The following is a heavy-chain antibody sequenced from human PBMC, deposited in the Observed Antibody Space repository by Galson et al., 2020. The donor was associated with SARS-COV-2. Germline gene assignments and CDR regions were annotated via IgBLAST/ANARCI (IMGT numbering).Heavy chain of an antibody. Sequence: GGSLRLSCAASGFTFDDYAMHWVRQAPGKGLEWVSGISWNSGSIGYADSVKGRFTISRDNAKNSLYLQMNSLRAEDTALYYCAKLRNYYDSSGYSGDYWGQGTLVTVSS. J-gene: IGHJ4*02. CDR2: ISWNSGSI. V-gene: IGHV3-9*01. CDR1: GFTFDDYA. CDR3: AKLRNYYDSSGYSGDY. D-gene: IGHD3-22*01.